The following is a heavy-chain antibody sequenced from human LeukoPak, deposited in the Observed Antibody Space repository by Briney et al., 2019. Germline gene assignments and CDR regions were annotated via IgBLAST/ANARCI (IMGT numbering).Heavy chain of an antibody. CDR1: GFTFSSYA. D-gene: IGHD3-22*01. Sequence: PGRSLRLSCAASGFTFSSYAMHWVRQAPGKGLEWVAVISYDGSNKYYADSVKGRFTISRDNSKNTLYLQMNSLRAEDTAVYYCARDPLGSSGYYWGAFDIWGQGTMVTVSS. CDR3: ARDPLGSSGYYWGAFDI. V-gene: IGHV3-30*01. J-gene: IGHJ3*02. CDR2: ISYDGSNK.